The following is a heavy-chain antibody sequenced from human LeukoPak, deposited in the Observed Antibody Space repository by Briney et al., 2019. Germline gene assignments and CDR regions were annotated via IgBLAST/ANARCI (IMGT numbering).Heavy chain of an antibody. CDR1: GYTFTSYY. CDR2: IIPIFGTA. J-gene: IGHJ4*02. V-gene: IGHV1-69*06. D-gene: IGHD6-13*01. CDR3: ARGAAAGKFGY. Sequence: GASVKVSCKASGYTFTSYYMHWVRQAPGQGLEWMGGIIPIFGTANYAQKFQGRVTITADKSTSTAYMELSSLRSEDTAVYYCARGAAAGKFGYWGQGTLVTVSS.